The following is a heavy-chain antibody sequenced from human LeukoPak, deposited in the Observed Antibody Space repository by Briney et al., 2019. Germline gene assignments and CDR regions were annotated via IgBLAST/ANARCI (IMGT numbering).Heavy chain of an antibody. J-gene: IGHJ4*02. CDR3: AKDMMPHYYDSSGYSY. Sequence: GGSLRLSCAASGFTFDDYAMHWVRQAPGKGLEWVSGNSWNSGSIGYADSVKGRFTISRDNAKNSLYLQMNSLRAEDTALYYCAKDMMPHYYDSSGYSYWGQGTLVTVSS. D-gene: IGHD3-22*01. CDR1: GFTFDDYA. CDR2: NSWNSGSI. V-gene: IGHV3-9*01.